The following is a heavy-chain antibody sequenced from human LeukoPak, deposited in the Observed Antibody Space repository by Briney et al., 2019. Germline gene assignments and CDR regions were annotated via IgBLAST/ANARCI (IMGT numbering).Heavy chain of an antibody. Sequence: PGGSLRLSCAASGFTFSSYGMHWVRQAPGKGLEWAAVIWYDGSNKYYADSVKGRFTISRDNSKNTLYLQMNSLRAEDTAVYYCARMPIYTFGGVIGHDAFDIWGQGTMVTVSS. CDR3: ARMPIYTFGGVIGHDAFDI. CDR2: IWYDGSNK. J-gene: IGHJ3*02. CDR1: GFTFSSYG. V-gene: IGHV3-33*01. D-gene: IGHD3-16*02.